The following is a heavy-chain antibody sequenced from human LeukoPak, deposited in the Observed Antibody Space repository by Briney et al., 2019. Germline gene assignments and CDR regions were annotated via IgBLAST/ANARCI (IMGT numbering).Heavy chain of an antibody. CDR1: GGTFSSYA. CDR2: IIPIFGTA. Sequence: GASVKVSCKASGGTFSSYAISWVRQAPGQGLEWMGGIIPIFGTANYAQKFQGRVTITADESTSTAYMELSSLRSEGTAVYYCARERPRGYSYGYFDYWGQGTLVTVSS. V-gene: IGHV1-69*13. J-gene: IGHJ4*02. CDR3: ARERPRGYSYGYFDY. D-gene: IGHD5-18*01.